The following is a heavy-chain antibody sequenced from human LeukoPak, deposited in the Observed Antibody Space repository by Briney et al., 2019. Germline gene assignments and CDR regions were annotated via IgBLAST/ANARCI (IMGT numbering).Heavy chain of an antibody. CDR1: GFTFSTYS. CDR3: VFTTMVRGVIIKGR. V-gene: IGHV3-48*01. D-gene: IGHD3-10*01. Sequence: GGSLRLSCAASGFTFSTYSMNWVRQAPGKGLEWVPYISSTSSTIFYADSVKGRFTISRDNAKNSLYLQMNSLRAEDTAVYYCVFTTMVRGVIIKGRWGQGTLVTVSS. CDR2: ISSTSSTI. J-gene: IGHJ4*02.